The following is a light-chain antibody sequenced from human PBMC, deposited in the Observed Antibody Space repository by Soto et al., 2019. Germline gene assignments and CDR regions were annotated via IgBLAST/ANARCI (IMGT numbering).Light chain of an antibody. CDR3: QSFDSHVLGLL. Sequence: QSVLTQPPSVTGAPGQRGTISCSGSNSSIGAGHHVNWYQQFPGSAPKLLIYSNAARPSGVPDRFSGSKSGTSASLAITGLQAEDEADYYCQSFDSHVLGLLFGVGTKVTVL. J-gene: IGLJ2*01. CDR1: NSSIGAGHH. V-gene: IGLV1-40*01. CDR2: SNA.